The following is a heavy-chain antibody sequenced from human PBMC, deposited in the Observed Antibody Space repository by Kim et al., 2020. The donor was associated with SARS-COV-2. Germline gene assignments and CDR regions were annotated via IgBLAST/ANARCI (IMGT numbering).Heavy chain of an antibody. V-gene: IGHV3-53*04. J-gene: IGHJ6*02. CDR3: ARDRGSSWYSSYYYYGMDV. D-gene: IGHD6-13*01. Sequence: GRFTISRHNSKNTLYLQMNSLRAEDTAVYYCARDRGSSWYSSYYYYGMDVWGQGTTVTVSS.